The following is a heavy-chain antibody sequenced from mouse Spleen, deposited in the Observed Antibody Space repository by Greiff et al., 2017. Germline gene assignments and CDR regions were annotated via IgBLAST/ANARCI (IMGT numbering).Heavy chain of an antibody. D-gene: IGHD1-1*01. V-gene: IGHV2-6-7*01. CDR3: ARDQEYYGSSWYFDV. J-gene: IGHJ1*01. CDR2: IWGDGST. CDR1: GFSLTGYG. Sequence: QVQLKESGPGLVAPSQSLSITCTVSGFSLTGYGVNWVRQPPGKGLEWLGMIWGDGSTDYNSALKSRLSISKDNSKSQVFLKMNSLQTDDTARYYCARDQEYYGSSWYFDVWGAGTTVTVSS.